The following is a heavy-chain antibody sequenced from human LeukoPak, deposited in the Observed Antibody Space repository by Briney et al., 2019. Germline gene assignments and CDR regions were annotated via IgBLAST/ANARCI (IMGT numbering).Heavy chain of an antibody. CDR3: ASTAQQLVPYYFDY. CDR1: GGSISSGDYY. J-gene: IGHJ4*02. D-gene: IGHD6-13*01. Sequence: SETLSLTCTVSGGSISSGDYYWSWIRQPPGKGLEWIGYIYYSGSTYYNPSLKSRVTISVDTSKNQFSLKLSSVTAADTAVYYCASTAQQLVPYYFDYWGQGTLVTVSS. CDR2: IYYSGST. V-gene: IGHV4-30-4*08.